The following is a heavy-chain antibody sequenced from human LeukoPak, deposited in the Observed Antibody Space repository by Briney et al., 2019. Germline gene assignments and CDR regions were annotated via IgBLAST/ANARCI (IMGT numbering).Heavy chain of an antibody. D-gene: IGHD6-19*01. CDR2: IYYRGST. J-gene: IGHJ4*02. Sequence: PSETLSLTCTVSGGSISDYYWTWIRQPPGKGLEWIGFIYYRGSTNHNSSLKSRVTMSVDASKSQFSLQLRSVTAADTAVYYCARSQWPPRFDYWGQGILVTVSS. V-gene: IGHV4-59*01. CDR1: GGSISDYY. CDR3: ARSQWPPRFDY.